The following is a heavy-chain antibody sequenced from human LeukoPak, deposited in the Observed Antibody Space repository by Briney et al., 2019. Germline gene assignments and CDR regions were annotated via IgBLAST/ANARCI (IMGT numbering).Heavy chain of an antibody. CDR1: GGSISSGSYY. V-gene: IGHV4-61*02. D-gene: IGHD3-9*01. J-gene: IGHJ4*02. Sequence: SETLSLTFTVSGGSISSGSYYWSWIRQPAGKGLEWIGRIYTSGSTNYNPSLKSRVTISVDTSKNQFSLKLSSVTAADTAVYYCATGTYDILTGYYPDYWGQGTLLTVSS. CDR2: IYTSGST. CDR3: ATGTYDILTGYYPDY.